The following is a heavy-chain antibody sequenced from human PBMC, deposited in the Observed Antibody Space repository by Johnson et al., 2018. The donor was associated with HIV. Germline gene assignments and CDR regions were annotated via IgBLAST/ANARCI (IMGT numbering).Heavy chain of an antibody. CDR3: AREGVSGSYYDAFDL. Sequence: QEKLVESGGGVVQPGRSLRLSCAPSGFTFSTYAMHWVRQAPGKGLEWVAVISSDESNKYYADSVKGRFTISRDNSKNTLFLQMDSLRADDTAVYYCAREGVSGSYYDAFDLWGQGTMVTVSS. J-gene: IGHJ3*01. CDR1: GFTFSTYA. CDR2: ISSDESNK. D-gene: IGHD1-26*01. V-gene: IGHV3-30*04.